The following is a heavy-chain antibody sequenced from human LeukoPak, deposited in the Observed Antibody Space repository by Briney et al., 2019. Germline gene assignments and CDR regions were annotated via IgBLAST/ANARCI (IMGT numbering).Heavy chain of an antibody. J-gene: IGHJ4*02. D-gene: IGHD6-19*01. CDR3: ARRDGSGWNIFDY. V-gene: IGHV5-51*01. CDR1: GYSFISYW. Sequence: GESLKISCKASGYSFISYWISWARQMPGRGLEWVGIIYPPDSDTRYSPSFQGQVTMSVDKSISTAYLQWNSLEASDTALYYCARRDGSGWNIFDYWGQGSLVTVSS. CDR2: IYPPDSDT.